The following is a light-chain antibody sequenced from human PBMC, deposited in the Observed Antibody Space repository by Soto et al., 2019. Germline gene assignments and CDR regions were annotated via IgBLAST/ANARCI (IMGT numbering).Light chain of an antibody. V-gene: IGLV2-23*01. CDR2: EGS. CDR1: SSDVGGYNF. J-gene: IGLJ1*01. Sequence: QSVLTQPASVSRSPGQSITISCTGTSSDVGGYNFVAWYQQYPGKAPKVMIYEGSQRPSGVSTRFSGSRSGNTASLTISGLQPEDEADYYCCSYAGSSTYVFGTGTKVTVL. CDR3: CSYAGSSTYV.